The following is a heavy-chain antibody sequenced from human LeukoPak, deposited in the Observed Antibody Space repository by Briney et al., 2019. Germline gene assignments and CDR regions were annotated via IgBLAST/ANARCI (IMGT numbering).Heavy chain of an antibody. Sequence: ASVKVSCKASGYTFTGYYMHWVRQAPGQGLEWMGWINPNSDGTNYAQKFQGWVTMTRDTSISTAYMELSRLRSDDTAVYYCARESYGSGSYPHPFGYWGQGTLVTVSS. V-gene: IGHV1-2*04. D-gene: IGHD3-10*01. CDR1: GYTFTGYY. CDR3: ARESYGSGSYPHPFGY. J-gene: IGHJ4*02. CDR2: INPNSDGT.